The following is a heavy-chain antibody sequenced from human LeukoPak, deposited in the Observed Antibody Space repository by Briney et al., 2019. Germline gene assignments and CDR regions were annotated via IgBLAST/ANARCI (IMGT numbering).Heavy chain of an antibody. CDR2: ISGSGTST. CDR3: AKRDSGSHYVDY. J-gene: IGHJ4*02. D-gene: IGHD1-26*01. Sequence: GGSLRLSCAASGFTFSSYAMTWVRQAPGKGLEWVSAISGSGTSTYYADSVKGRFTISRDNSENTLYLHMNSLRAEDTAVYYCAKRDSGSHYVDYWGQGTLVTVSS. CDR1: GFTFSSYA. V-gene: IGHV3-23*01.